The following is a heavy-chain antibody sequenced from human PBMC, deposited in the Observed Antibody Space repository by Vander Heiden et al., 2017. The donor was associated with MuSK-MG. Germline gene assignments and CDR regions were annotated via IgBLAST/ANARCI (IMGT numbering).Heavy chain of an antibody. Sequence: CTASGFTFSSYAMSWVRQAPGKGLEWVSAISGSGGSTYYADSVKGRFTISRDNSKNTLYLQMNSLRAEDTAVYYCAKIDFWSGYHDAFDIWGQGTMVTVSS. D-gene: IGHD3-3*01. CDR2: ISGSGGST. CDR3: AKIDFWSGYHDAFDI. J-gene: IGHJ3*02. CDR1: GFTFSSYA. V-gene: IGHV3-23*01.